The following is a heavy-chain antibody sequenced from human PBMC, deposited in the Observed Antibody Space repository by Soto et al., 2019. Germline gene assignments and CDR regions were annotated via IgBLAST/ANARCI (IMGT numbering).Heavy chain of an antibody. CDR2: IYNSGST. D-gene: IGHD2-2*01. V-gene: IGHV4-39*01. Sequence: SETLSLSCTVSGGSISSRSYHWGWIRQPPGKGLEWIGKIYNSGSTYYNASLKSRVSISIDTSKNQFSLKLSSVTAADTAVYYCARHPVYATGWQIDYWGQGALVTVSS. CDR1: GGSISSRSYH. J-gene: IGHJ4*02. CDR3: ARHPVYATGWQIDY.